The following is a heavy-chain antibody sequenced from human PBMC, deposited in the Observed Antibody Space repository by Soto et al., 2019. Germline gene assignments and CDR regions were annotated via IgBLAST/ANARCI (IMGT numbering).Heavy chain of an antibody. V-gene: IGHV3-7*03. CDR1: GFTFTDFY. CDR3: AGWGGQDYNY. Sequence: EVQLVQSGGGLVQPGGSLRLSCVGSGFTFTDFYMNWVRQAPGKGLEWVANIRPDGSETNYVESVKGRFITSRDNAKNSLFLQMNSLRADDTAVYYCAGWGGQDYNYWGQGILVTVSS. J-gene: IGHJ4*02. CDR2: IRPDGSET. D-gene: IGHD4-4*01.